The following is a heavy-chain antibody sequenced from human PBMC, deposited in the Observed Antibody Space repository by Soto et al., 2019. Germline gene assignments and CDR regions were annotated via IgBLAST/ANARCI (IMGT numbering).Heavy chain of an antibody. CDR1: GFTFSSYW. D-gene: IGHD3-3*01. CDR3: ARVKRTTIFGVVIESYFDY. Sequence: PGGSLRLSCAASGFTFSSYWMSWVRQAPGKGLEWVANIKQDGSEKYYVDSVKGRFTISRDNAKNSLYLQMNSLRAEDTAVYYCARVKRTTIFGVVIESYFDYWGQGTLVTVSS. V-gene: IGHV3-7*01. J-gene: IGHJ4*02. CDR2: IKQDGSEK.